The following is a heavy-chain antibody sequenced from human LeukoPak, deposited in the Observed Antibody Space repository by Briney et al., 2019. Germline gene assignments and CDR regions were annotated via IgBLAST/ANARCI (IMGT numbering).Heavy chain of an antibody. V-gene: IGHV3-23*01. CDR3: AKAALPHTYSYYFDF. CDR1: GFTFTTHA. J-gene: IGHJ4*02. CDR2: LSGSASST. D-gene: IGHD2-15*01. Sequence: AGGSLRLSCTDSGFTFTTHAMHWVRQAPGKGLEWVSGLSGSASSTYYADSVKGRFTISRDNSKNTLYLQMNSLRAEDTAVYYCAKAALPHTYSYYFDFWGQGTLVTVSS.